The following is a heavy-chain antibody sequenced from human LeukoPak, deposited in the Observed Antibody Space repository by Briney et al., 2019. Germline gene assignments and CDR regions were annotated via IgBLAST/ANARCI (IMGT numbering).Heavy chain of an antibody. CDR1: GFTFSSYA. D-gene: IGHD3-3*01. Sequence: GGSLRLSCAASGFTFSSYAMSWVRQATGKGLEWVSAISGSGGSTYYADSVKGRFTISRDFSKNTLYLRMNSLRAEDTAIYYCARDRPWGGLNGFDYWGQGTLVTVAS. V-gene: IGHV3-23*01. CDR3: ARDRPWGGLNGFDY. J-gene: IGHJ4*02. CDR2: ISGSGGST.